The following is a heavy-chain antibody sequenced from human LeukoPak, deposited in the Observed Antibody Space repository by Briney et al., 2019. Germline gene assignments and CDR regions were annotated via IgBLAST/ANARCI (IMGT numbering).Heavy chain of an antibody. Sequence: ASVKVSCTASGYTFTSYGISWVRQAPGQGLEWMGWITAYNGNTNYAQNLQGRVTMTTDTSTSTAYMELRSLRSDDTAVYYCASYCSGGSCYPYDAFDIWGQGTMVTVSS. D-gene: IGHD2-15*01. CDR3: ASYCSGGSCYPYDAFDI. CDR1: GYTFTSYG. CDR2: ITAYNGNT. J-gene: IGHJ3*02. V-gene: IGHV1-18*04.